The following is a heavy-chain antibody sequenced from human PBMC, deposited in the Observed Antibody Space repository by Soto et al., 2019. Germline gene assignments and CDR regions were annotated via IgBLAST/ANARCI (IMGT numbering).Heavy chain of an antibody. V-gene: IGHV4-30-2*01. D-gene: IGHD3-3*01. CDR3: ASSLLYSNYYYYGMDV. CDR2: MYHSGST. J-gene: IGHJ6*02. CDR1: GGSISSGGYS. Sequence: PSETLSLTCAVSGGSISSGGYSWSWIRQPPGKGLEWIGYMYHSGSTYYNPSLKSRVTISVDRSKNQFSLKLSSVTAADTAVYYCASSLLYSNYYYYGMDVWGQGTTVTVSS.